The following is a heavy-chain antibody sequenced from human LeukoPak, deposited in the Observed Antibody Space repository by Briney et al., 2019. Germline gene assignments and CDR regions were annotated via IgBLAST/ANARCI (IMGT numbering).Heavy chain of an antibody. J-gene: IGHJ4*02. CDR1: EFTFSSYS. D-gene: IGHD3-9*01. CDR3: AGGTHYDILTGSTLGY. CDR2: ISSSSSTI. Sequence: GGSLRLSCAASEFTFSSYSMNWVRQAPGKGLEWVSFISSSSSTIYYADSVKGRFTISRDNAKNSLYLQMNSLRAEDTAVYYCAGGTHYDILTGSTLGYWGQGTLVTVSS. V-gene: IGHV3-21*06.